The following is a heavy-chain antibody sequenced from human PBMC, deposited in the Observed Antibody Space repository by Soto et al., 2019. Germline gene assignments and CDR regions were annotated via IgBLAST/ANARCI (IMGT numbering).Heavy chain of an antibody. J-gene: IGHJ4*02. Sequence: ASLKVSCKASGYTFTSYGISWVRQAPGQGLEWMGWISAYNGNTNYAQKLQGRVTMTTDTSTSTAYMELRSLRSDDTAVYYCAGIWNDYIGRSLDDYWRQGTLVTV. CDR2: ISAYNGNT. CDR3: AGIWNDYIGRSLDDY. D-gene: IGHD1-1*01. CDR1: GYTFTSYG. V-gene: IGHV1-18*01.